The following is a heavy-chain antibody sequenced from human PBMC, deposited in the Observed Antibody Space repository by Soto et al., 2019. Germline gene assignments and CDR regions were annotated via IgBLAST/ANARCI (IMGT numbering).Heavy chain of an antibody. V-gene: IGHV1-3*01. CDR2: INAGYGNT. D-gene: IGHD7-27*01. Sequence: QVHLVQSGAEVRKPGASVKVSCKASGYTFSSYAMHWVRQAPGQRLEWMGWINAGYGNTKSSQKFQHRVTISRDTSASTAYMELTSLRSEDTAVYSCARDTGDGTFDFWGQGTLVTVSS. CDR1: GYTFSSYA. J-gene: IGHJ4*02. CDR3: ARDTGDGTFDF.